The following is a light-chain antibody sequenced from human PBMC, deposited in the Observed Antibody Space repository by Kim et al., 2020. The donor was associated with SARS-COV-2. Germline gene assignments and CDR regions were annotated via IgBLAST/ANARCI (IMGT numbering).Light chain of an antibody. Sequence: ALGQKVRITCRGDSLRSYYASWYQQRPGQAPVLVIYGKNNRPSGIPGRFSGSSSGDTASLTITGAQAEDEGDYFCCSRDNIGNHVMFGGGTQLTVL. CDR1: SLRSYY. CDR2: GKN. V-gene: IGLV3-19*01. CDR3: CSRDNIGNHVM. J-gene: IGLJ3*02.